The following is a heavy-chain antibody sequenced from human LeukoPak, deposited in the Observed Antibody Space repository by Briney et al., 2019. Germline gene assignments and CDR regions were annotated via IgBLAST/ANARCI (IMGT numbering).Heavy chain of an antibody. Sequence: SVKVSCKASGFTFTSSTIQGVRQARGQRLEWIGWIVVGSGNTNYAQKFQERVIITRDMSTTTVYMELSSLRSEDTAVYYCAGPPGFGELTPDYWGQGTLVTVSS. V-gene: IGHV1-58*02. J-gene: IGHJ4*02. D-gene: IGHD3-10*01. CDR2: IVVGSGNT. CDR1: GFTFTSST. CDR3: AGPPGFGELTPDY.